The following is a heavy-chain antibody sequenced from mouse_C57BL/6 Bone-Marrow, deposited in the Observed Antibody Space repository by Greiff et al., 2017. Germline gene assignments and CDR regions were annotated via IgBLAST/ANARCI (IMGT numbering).Heavy chain of an antibody. Sequence: EVKLMESEGGLVQPGSSMKLSCTASGFTFSDYYMAWVRQVPEKGLEWVANINYDGSITYYLDSLKSRFIISRDNAKNILYLQMSSLKSEDTATYYCARERQLRPLGYAMDYWGQGTSVTVSS. CDR2: INYDGSIT. CDR1: GFTFSDYY. V-gene: IGHV5-16*01. CDR3: ARERQLRPLGYAMDY. J-gene: IGHJ4*01. D-gene: IGHD3-2*02.